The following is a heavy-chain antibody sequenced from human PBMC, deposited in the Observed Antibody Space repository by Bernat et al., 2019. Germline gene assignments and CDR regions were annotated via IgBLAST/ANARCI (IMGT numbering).Heavy chain of an antibody. CDR3: ASGRGWGLGTQPFDP. D-gene: IGHD2-21*02. J-gene: IGHJ5*02. V-gene: IGHV1-3*01. Sequence: QVQLVQSGAEVKKPGASVKVSCKASGYTFTSYAMHWVRQAPGQRLEWRGWINAGNGNTKYSQKFKGRVTITRDASASTAYMELSSLRSDDTAVYYCASGRGWGLGTQPFDPWGQGTLVTVSS. CDR1: GYTFTSYA. CDR2: INAGNGNT.